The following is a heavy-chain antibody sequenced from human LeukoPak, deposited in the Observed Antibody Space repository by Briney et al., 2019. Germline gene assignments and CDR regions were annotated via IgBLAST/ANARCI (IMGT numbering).Heavy chain of an antibody. Sequence: SSQTLSHTCTLSGGSISSGGYYWSWIRQHPGKGLEWIGYIYYSGSTYYNPSLKSRVTISVDTSKNQFSLRLSSVTAADTAVYYCARVRGYCSSTTCYYDYWGQGTLVTVSS. CDR2: IYYSGST. D-gene: IGHD2-2*01. J-gene: IGHJ4*02. CDR3: ARVRGYCSSTTCYYDY. CDR1: GGSISSGGYY. V-gene: IGHV4-31*03.